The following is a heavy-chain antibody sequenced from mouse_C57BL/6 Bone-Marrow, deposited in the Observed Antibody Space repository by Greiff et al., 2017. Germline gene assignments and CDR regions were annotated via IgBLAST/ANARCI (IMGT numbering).Heavy chain of an antibody. V-gene: IGHV5-2*01. D-gene: IGHD1-1*02. J-gene: IGHJ4*01. CDR3: ARHRYGGYYYAMDY. CDR2: INSDGGST. CDR1: EYEFPSHD. Sequence: EVQLQESGGGLVQPGESLTLSCESNEYEFPSHDMSWVRKTPEKRLELVAAINSDGGSTYYPDTMERRFIISRDNTKKTMYLQMSRLRSEDTACYYCARHRYGGYYYAMDYWGQGTSVTVSS.